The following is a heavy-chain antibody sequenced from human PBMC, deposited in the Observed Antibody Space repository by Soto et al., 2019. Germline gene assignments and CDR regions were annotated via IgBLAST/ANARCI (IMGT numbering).Heavy chain of an antibody. V-gene: IGHV1-69*08. J-gene: IGHJ6*02. CDR2: IITVLGTT. Sequence: QVQLVQSGAELKKTGSSVTVSCRASGDTFSSCAVNWVRQAPGRGLEWMGRIITVLGTTDYAQNFKGRVTITAEKSTKTVYMELSSLRSDDTAVYYCARRRYCGYDCYHKHYYGMDVWGQGTTVTVAS. CDR3: ARRRYCGYDCYHKHYYGMDV. CDR1: GDTFSSCA. D-gene: IGHD2-21*01.